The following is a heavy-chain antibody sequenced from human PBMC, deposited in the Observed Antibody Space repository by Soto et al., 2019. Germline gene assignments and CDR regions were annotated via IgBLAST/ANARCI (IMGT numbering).Heavy chain of an antibody. CDR2: ISAYNGNT. CDR3: ARDRGYDFWSGYYYYGMDV. Sequence: ASVKVSCKASGYTFTSYGISWVRQAPGQGLEWMGWISAYNGNTNYAQKLQGRVTMTTDTSTSTAYMELRGLRSDDTAVYYCARDRGYDFWSGYYYYGMDVWGQGTTVTVSS. V-gene: IGHV1-18*04. J-gene: IGHJ6*02. CDR1: GYTFTSYG. D-gene: IGHD3-3*01.